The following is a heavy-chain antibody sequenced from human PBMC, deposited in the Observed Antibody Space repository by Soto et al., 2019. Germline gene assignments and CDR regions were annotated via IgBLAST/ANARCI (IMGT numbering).Heavy chain of an antibody. Sequence: EVQLVESGGGLVKPGGSLRLSCAASGFTFSNAWMSWVRQAPGKGLEWVGRIKSKTDGGTTGYAAPVKGRFTISRDDSKNTLYLQMKSLKTEDTAVYYCTTGLYGSGSSGGMDVWGQGTTVTVSS. J-gene: IGHJ6*02. CDR1: GFTFSNAW. V-gene: IGHV3-15*01. CDR3: TTGLYGSGSSGGMDV. CDR2: IKSKTDGGTT. D-gene: IGHD3-10*01.